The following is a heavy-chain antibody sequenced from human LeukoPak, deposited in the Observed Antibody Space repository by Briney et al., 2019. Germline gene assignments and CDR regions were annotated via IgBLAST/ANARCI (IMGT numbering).Heavy chain of an antibody. D-gene: IGHD2-15*01. CDR2: IRYDGSNK. CDR3: AKRYCSGGSCYSDY. J-gene: IGHJ4*02. Sequence: GGSLRLSCAASGFTFSSYGMHWVRQAPGKGLEWVAFIRYDGSNKYYADSVKGRFTISRDNSKNTLYLQMNSLRAEDTAVYYCAKRYCSGGSCYSDYWGREPWSPSPQ. CDR1: GFTFSSYG. V-gene: IGHV3-30*02.